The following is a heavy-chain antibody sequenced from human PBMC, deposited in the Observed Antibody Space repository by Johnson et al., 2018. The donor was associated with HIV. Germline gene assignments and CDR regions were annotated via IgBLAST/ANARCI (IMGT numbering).Heavy chain of an antibody. D-gene: IGHD6-19*01. CDR1: GFTFSSYA. CDR3: AKLAIDYSGAWYGLTFDI. V-gene: IGHV3-23*04. Sequence: EVQLVESGGGLVQPGGSLRLSCAASGFTFSSYAMSWVRQAPGKGLEWVSAISGSGGSTYYADSVKGRFTISRDNSKNTLYLQMNSLRAEDTAVYYCAKLAIDYSGAWYGLTFDIWGQGTMVTVSS. J-gene: IGHJ3*02. CDR2: ISGSGGST.